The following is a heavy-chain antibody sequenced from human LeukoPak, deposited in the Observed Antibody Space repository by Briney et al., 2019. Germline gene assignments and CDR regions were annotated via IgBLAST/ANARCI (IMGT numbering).Heavy chain of an antibody. J-gene: IGHJ4*02. V-gene: IGHV4-61*02. Sequence: PSQTLSLTCTVSGGPISSGDYYWSWIRQPPGKGLEWIGRIYTSGSTNYNPSLKSRVTISVDTSKNQFSLKLSSVTAADTAVYYCAREVYDSSGYYLDYWGQGTLVTVSS. CDR3: AREVYDSSGYYLDY. CDR1: GGPISSGDYY. CDR2: IYTSGST. D-gene: IGHD3-22*01.